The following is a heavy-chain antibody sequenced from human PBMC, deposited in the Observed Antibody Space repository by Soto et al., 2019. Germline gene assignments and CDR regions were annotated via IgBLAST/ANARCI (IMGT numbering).Heavy chain of an antibody. CDR2: ISCDGGST. V-gene: IGHV3-43D*04. D-gene: IGHD3-3*01. Sequence: GGSLRLSCAASGFTFDDYAMHWVRQAPGKGLEWVSLISCDGGSTYYADSVKGRFTISRDNSKNSLYLQMNSLRAEDTALYYCAKDMRTTYYDFWSGYIYYYGMDVWGQGTTVTVSS. CDR1: GFTFDDYA. CDR3: AKDMRTTYYDFWSGYIYYYGMDV. J-gene: IGHJ6*02.